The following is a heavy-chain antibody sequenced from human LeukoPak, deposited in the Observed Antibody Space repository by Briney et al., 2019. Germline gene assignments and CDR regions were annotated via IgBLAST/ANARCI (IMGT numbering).Heavy chain of an antibody. V-gene: IGHV4-59*01. J-gene: IGHJ4*02. CDR1: GVSISSYY. CDR3: ARGDGYIHASIFDS. Sequence: SETLSLTCTVSGVSISSYYWSWIRQPPGKGLEWVGYIYYSGSTNYNPSLKSRVTISVDTSKNQFSLKRSSVTAADTAVYYCARGDGYIHASIFDSWGQGTLVTVSS. CDR2: IYYSGST. D-gene: IGHD5-24*01.